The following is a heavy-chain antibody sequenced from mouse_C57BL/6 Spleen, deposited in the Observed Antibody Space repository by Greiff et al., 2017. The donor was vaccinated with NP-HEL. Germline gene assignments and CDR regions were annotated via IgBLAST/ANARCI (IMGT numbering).Heavy chain of an antibody. CDR2: IRNKANGYTT. CDR1: GFTFTDYY. CDR3: ARYLPQDGFAY. V-gene: IGHV7-3*01. J-gene: IGHJ3*01. Sequence: EVQVVESGGGLVQPGGSLSLSCAASGFTFTDYYMSWVRQPPGKALEWLGFIRNKANGYTTEYSASVKGRFTISRDNSQSILYLQMNALRAEDSATYYCARYLPQDGFAYWGQGTLVTVSA. D-gene: IGHD5-5*01.